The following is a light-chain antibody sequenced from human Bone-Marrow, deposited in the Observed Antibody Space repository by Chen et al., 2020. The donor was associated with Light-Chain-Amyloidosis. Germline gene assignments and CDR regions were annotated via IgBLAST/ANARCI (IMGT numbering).Light chain of an antibody. J-gene: IGLJ2*01. CDR2: SDT. V-gene: IGLV3-25*03. CDR1: DLPTKY. CDR3: QTADSSGTYEVI. Sequence: SNELTQPPSVSVSAGQAARIPCSGDDLPTKYAYWYQQKPGKAPVLVIHSDTERPSGISERFSGSSSGTTATSTSSGVQPEHAADYNCQTADSSGTYEVIFGGGTKLTVL.